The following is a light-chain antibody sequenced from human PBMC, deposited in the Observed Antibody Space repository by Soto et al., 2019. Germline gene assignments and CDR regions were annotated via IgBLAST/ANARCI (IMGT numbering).Light chain of an antibody. V-gene: IGLV2-14*01. CDR3: SSYTSSSTPYV. Sequence: QSALTQPASVSGSPGQSITISCTGTSSDVGGYNYVSWYQQQPGKAPKLMIYDVSNRPSGVSNRVSGSKSGNTASLTISGLQAEDEADYYCSSYTSSSTPYVFGTGTKLPVL. J-gene: IGLJ1*01. CDR2: DVS. CDR1: SSDVGGYNY.